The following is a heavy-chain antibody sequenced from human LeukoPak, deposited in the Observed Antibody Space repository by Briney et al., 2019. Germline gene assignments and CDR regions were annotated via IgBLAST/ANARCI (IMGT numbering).Heavy chain of an antibody. CDR3: ARPTTVVTPVDY. CDR1: GFTFSSYA. Sequence: GGSLRLSCAASGFTFSSYAMSWVRQAPGKGLEWVSASSGSGGSTYYADSVKGRFTISRDNSKNTLYLQMNSLRAEDTAVYYCARPTTVVTPVDYWGQGTLVTVSS. J-gene: IGHJ4*02. CDR2: SSGSGGST. D-gene: IGHD4-23*01. V-gene: IGHV3-23*01.